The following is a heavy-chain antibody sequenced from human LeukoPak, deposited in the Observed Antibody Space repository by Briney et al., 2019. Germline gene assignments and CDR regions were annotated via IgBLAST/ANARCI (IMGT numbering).Heavy chain of an antibody. D-gene: IGHD3-9*01. CDR1: GCTFTGYY. V-gene: IGHV1-2*02. CDR2: INPNSGGT. Sequence: ASVKVSCKASGCTFTGYYMHWVRQAPGQGLEWMGWINPNSGGTNYAQKFQGRVTMTRDTSISTAYMELSRLRSDDTAVYYCARDQSRYFDWLSHAFNIWGQGTMVTVSS. CDR3: ARDQSRYFDWLSHAFNI. J-gene: IGHJ3*02.